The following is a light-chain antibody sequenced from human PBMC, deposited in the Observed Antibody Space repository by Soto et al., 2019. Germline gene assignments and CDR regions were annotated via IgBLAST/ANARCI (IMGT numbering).Light chain of an antibody. CDR3: VAWDDSLAGYV. Sequence: QSVLTQSPSVSETPGQKITTSCSGGRSNIGGNAVYWYQQVPGSAPRLVIHSNDQRPFGVPDRFSGSRSGTSASLAVSGLRSEDEADYYCVAWDDSLAGYVFGTGTKVTVL. CDR1: RSNIGGNA. J-gene: IGLJ1*01. CDR2: SND. V-gene: IGLV1-47*02.